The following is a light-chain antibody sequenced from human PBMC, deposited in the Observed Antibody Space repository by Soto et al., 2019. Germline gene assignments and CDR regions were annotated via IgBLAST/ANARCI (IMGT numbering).Light chain of an antibody. V-gene: IGLV2-11*01. CDR2: DVS. Sequence: QSALNQPRSVSGSPGQSVTISCPGTSSDVGGYDYVSWYQQHPGKAPKLMIYDVSKRPSGVPDRFSGSKSGNTASLTISGLQAEDEADYYCCSYAGSYVFGTGTKVTVL. J-gene: IGLJ1*01. CDR1: SSDVGGYDY. CDR3: CSYAGSYV.